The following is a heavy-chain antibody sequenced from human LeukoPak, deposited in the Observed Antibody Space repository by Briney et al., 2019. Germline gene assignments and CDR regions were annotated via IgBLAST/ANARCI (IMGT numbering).Heavy chain of an antibody. Sequence: PSETLSLTCTVSGGSVSSGNYYWSWIRQPPGKGLDWIGYIYYSGSTNYNPSLKSRVTISVDTSKNQFSLRLSSVTAADTAVYYCARDHSGYFNYWGQGTLATVSS. J-gene: IGHJ4*02. V-gene: IGHV4-61*01. CDR1: GGSVSSGNYY. CDR3: ARDHSGYFNY. CDR2: IYYSGST. D-gene: IGHD3-22*01.